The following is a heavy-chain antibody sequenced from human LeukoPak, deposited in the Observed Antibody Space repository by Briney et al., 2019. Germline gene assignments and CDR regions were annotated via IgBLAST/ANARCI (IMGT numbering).Heavy chain of an antibody. V-gene: IGHV3-30-3*01. CDR1: GFAFSSYA. J-gene: IGHJ6*02. CDR2: ISYDGSNK. D-gene: IGHD5-18*01. CDR3: ARDTEGYSYGSGMDV. Sequence: GSPLRLSCAASGFAFSSYAMHWVRQAPGKGLEWVAVISYDGSNKYYADSVKGRFTISRDNSKNTLYLQMNSLRAEDTAVYYCARDTEGYSYGSGMDVWGQGTTVTVSS.